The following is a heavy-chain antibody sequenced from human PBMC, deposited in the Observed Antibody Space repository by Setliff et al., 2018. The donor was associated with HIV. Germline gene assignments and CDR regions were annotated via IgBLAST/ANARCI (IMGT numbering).Heavy chain of an antibody. J-gene: IGHJ6*02. Sequence: SVKVSCKASRGTFSSYGFNWVRQAPGQGLEWMGGIIPILGIANYAQKFKGRVTITADKSTSTAYMELSSLRSDDTAVYYCASSWSRVPYYGMDVWGQGTTVTVSS. CDR1: RGTFSSYG. CDR2: IIPILGIA. D-gene: IGHD6-13*01. CDR3: ASSWSRVPYYGMDV. V-gene: IGHV1-69*10.